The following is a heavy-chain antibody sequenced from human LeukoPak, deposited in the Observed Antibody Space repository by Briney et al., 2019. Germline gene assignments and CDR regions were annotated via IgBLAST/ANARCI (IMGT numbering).Heavy chain of an antibody. V-gene: IGHV4-4*07. CDR1: GGSISSYY. CDR2: IYTSGST. D-gene: IGHD3-22*01. J-gene: IGHJ4*02. Sequence: PSETLSLTCTVSGGSISSYYWSWIRHPGGKGLEWLGRIYTSGSTNYNPSLKSRVTMSVDTSKNQFHLKLSSVTAADTAVYYCARAGYDSSGYSAYFDYWGQGTLVTVSS. CDR3: ARAGYDSSGYSAYFDY.